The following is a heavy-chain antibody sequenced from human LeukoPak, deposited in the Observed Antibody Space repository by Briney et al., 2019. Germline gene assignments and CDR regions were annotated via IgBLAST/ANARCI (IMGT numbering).Heavy chain of an antibody. Sequence: SETLSLTCTVSGGSISSYYWSWIRQPPGKGLEWIGYIYYSGSTNYNPSLKSRVTISVDTSKNQFSLKLSSVTAADTAVYYCARCKSIAAEMDVWGQGTTVTVSS. CDR3: ARCKSIAAEMDV. CDR2: IYYSGST. D-gene: IGHD6-13*01. V-gene: IGHV4-59*08. CDR1: GGSISSYY. J-gene: IGHJ6*02.